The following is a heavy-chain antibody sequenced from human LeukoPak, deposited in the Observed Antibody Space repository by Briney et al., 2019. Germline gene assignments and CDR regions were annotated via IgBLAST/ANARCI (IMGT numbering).Heavy chain of an antibody. J-gene: IGHJ4*02. CDR2: IYYSGST. V-gene: IGHV4-59*12. D-gene: IGHD2-15*01. CDR1: GGSISSYY. Sequence: PSETLSLTCTVSGGSISSYYWSWIRQPPGKGLEWIGYIYYSGSTYYNPSLKSRVTISVDTSKNQFSLKLSSVTAADTAVYYCARDGYCSGGSCHHSFDYWGQGTLVTVSS. CDR3: ARDGYCSGGSCHHSFDY.